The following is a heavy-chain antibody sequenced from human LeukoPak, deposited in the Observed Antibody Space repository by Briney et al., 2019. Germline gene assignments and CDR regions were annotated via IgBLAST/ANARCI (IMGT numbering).Heavy chain of an antibody. Sequence: PGGSLRLSCAASGFTLSTYAMHWVRQAPGKGLEWVAYISGTGFTTYYADSVKGRFTISSDSSKNTLFLQMNSLRAEDTAIYYCAKDGYNWIALDDWGQGTLVTVSS. CDR2: ISGTGFTT. CDR3: AKDGYNWIALDD. V-gene: IGHV3-23*01. CDR1: GFTLSTYA. J-gene: IGHJ4*02. D-gene: IGHD1-20*01.